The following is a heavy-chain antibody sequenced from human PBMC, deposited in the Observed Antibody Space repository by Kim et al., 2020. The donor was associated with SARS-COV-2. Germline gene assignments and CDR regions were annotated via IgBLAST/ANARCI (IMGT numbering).Heavy chain of an antibody. CDR3: AETPGEILTGYRDY. CDR2: ISGSGGST. J-gene: IGHJ4*02. Sequence: GGSLRLSCAASGFTFSSYAMSWVRQAPGKGLEWVSAISGSGGSTYYADSVKGRFTISRDNSKNTLYLQMNSLRAEDTAVYYCAETPGEILTGYRDYWGQGTLVTVSS. D-gene: IGHD3-9*01. CDR1: GFTFSSYA. V-gene: IGHV3-23*01.